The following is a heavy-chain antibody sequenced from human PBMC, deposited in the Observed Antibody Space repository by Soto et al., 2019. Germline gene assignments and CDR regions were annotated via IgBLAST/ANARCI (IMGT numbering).Heavy chain of an antibody. CDR2: ISYDGSNK. D-gene: IGHD2-2*01. Sequence: QVQLVESGGGVVQPGRSLRLSCAASGFTFSSYAMHWVRQAPGKGLEWVAVISYDGSNKYYADSVKGRFTISRDNAKNSLYLQMNSLRAEDTAVYYCARSRPYCSSTTCYGFFYGMDFGGQWTTVTVSS. V-gene: IGHV3-30-3*01. CDR3: ARSRPYCSSTTCYGFFYGMDF. J-gene: IGHJ6*02. CDR1: GFTFSSYA.